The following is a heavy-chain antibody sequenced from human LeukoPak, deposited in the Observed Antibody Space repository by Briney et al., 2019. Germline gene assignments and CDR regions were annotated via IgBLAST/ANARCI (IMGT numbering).Heavy chain of an antibody. Sequence: ASVKVSRKASGGTFGSYTISWVRQAPGQGLEWMGRIIPILGIANYAQKFQGRVTITADKSTSTAYMELSSLRSEDTAVYYCARQIGGATTPLDYWGQGTLVTVSS. CDR2: IIPILGIA. CDR3: ARQIGGATTPLDY. J-gene: IGHJ4*02. D-gene: IGHD1-26*01. CDR1: GGTFGSYT. V-gene: IGHV1-69*02.